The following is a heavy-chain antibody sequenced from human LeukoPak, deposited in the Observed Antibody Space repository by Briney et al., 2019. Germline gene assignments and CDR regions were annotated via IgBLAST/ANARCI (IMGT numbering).Heavy chain of an antibody. J-gene: IGHJ4*02. D-gene: IGHD3-10*01. CDR1: GFTFSNYE. CDR3: ARGSRVWFGELLFDY. V-gene: IGHV3-48*03. CDR2: IASSAFTI. Sequence: GGSLRLSCVASGFTFSNYEMYWVRQAPGKGLEWVSYIASSAFTIYYADSVKGRFTISRDNAKNSLYLQMNSLRAEDTAVYYCARGSRVWFGELLFDYWGQGTLVTVSS.